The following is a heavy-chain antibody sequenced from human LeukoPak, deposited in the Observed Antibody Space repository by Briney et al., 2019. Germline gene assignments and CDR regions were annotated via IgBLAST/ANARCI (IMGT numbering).Heavy chain of an antibody. CDR2: INPNSGGT. V-gene: IGHV1-2*02. J-gene: IGHJ4*02. CDR3: ARGSGLWFGDRKGGPFDY. CDR1: GYTFTGYY. Sequence: ASVKVSCKASGYTFTGYYMHWVRQAPGQGLEWMGWINPNSGGTNYAQKFQGRVTMTRDTSISTAYMELSRLRSDDTAVYYCARGSGLWFGDRKGGPFDYWGQGTLVTVSS. D-gene: IGHD3-10*01.